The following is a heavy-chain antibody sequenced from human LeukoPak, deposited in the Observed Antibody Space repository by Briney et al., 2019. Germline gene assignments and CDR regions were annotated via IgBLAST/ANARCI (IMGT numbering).Heavy chain of an antibody. CDR2: ISASGGTT. D-gene: IGHD6-13*01. CDR1: GFTLNNYA. V-gene: IGHV3-23*01. CDR3: AKASSGWYSDFDY. J-gene: IGHJ4*02. Sequence: GGSVKLSCAASGFTLNNYAMNWARQATGKGLEWVSAISASGGTTYNSDSVKGRFTISTDSAKNTLYLQINSLRAEDSAVYYCAKASSGWYSDFDYWGRGNLVTVSS.